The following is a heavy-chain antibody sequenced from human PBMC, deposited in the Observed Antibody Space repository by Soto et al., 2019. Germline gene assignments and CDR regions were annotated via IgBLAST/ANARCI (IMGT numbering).Heavy chain of an antibody. Sequence: SVKVSCKASGGTFRNYAISGVRQAPGQGLEWMGGIIPMFETVNYQQRFQGRVTITADESTTTAYMELSSLRSDDTAVYYCARGWDYYFGMDVWGQGTTVTVSS. CDR3: ARGWDYYFGMDV. J-gene: IGHJ6*02. CDR2: IIPMFETV. V-gene: IGHV1-69*13. D-gene: IGHD1-26*01. CDR1: GGTFRNYA.